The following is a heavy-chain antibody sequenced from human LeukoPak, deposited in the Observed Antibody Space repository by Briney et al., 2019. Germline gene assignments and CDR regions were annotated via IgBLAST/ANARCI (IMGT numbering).Heavy chain of an antibody. CDR1: GYTFTSYY. CDR3: ARKLRLGGNWFDP. Sequence: SVKVSCKASGYTFTSYYMHWVRQAPGQGLEWMGKIIPISGTTNYAQKFQGRVTFTADESTSTAYMELSSLRSEDTALYYCARKLRLGGNWFDPWGQGTLVTVSS. J-gene: IGHJ5*02. CDR2: IIPISGTT. D-gene: IGHD1-26*01. V-gene: IGHV1-69*13.